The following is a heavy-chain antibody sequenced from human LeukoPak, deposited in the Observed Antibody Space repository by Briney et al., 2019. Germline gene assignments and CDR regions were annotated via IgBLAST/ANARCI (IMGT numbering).Heavy chain of an antibody. CDR1: GFTFSNYW. CDR3: AWGSSGYYAFDI. V-gene: IGHV3-7*01. J-gene: IGHJ3*02. CDR2: INQDGSEK. Sequence: GGSLRLSCADSGFTFSNYWMSWVRQAPGKGLEWVANINQDGSEKYFLDSVKGRFTISRDNANNSLYLQMNSLRAEDTAVYYCAWGSSGYYAFDIWGQGTMVTVSS. D-gene: IGHD3-22*01.